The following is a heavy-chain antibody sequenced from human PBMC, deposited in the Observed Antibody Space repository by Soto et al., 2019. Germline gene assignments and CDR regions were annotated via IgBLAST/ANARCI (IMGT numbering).Heavy chain of an antibody. Sequence: EVQLVESGGGLVQSGGSLRLSCAASGFSVSGIYMTWVRQAPGKGLEWVSLLYSDDSTYYADSVKGRFTITRDYSKNTLLLQMNSLRAEDTSVYYWARVETLSAAVHYWCQGTLVTVSS. J-gene: IGHJ4*02. D-gene: IGHD6-13*01. CDR3: ARVETLSAAVHY. CDR1: GFSVSGIY. CDR2: LYSDDST. V-gene: IGHV3-66*01.